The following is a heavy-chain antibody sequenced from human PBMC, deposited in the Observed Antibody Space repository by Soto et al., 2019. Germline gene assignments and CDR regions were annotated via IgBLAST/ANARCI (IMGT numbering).Heavy chain of an antibody. D-gene: IGHD3-22*01. CDR2: INPSGGST. CDR1: GYTFTSYY. Sequence: ASVKVSCKASGYTFTSYYMHWVRQAPGQGLEWMGIINPSGGSTSYAQKFQGRVTMTRDTSTSTVYMELSSLRSEDTDVYYCARDYSRLSSGYYFDYWGQGSLVTVSS. CDR3: ARDYSRLSSGYYFDY. V-gene: IGHV1-46*01. J-gene: IGHJ4*02.